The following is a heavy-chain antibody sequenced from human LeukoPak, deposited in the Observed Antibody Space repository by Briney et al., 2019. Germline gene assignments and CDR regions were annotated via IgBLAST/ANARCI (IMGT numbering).Heavy chain of an antibody. J-gene: IGHJ6*03. Sequence: GGSLRLSCEASGFSFSSYNMDSVRQTPGKGLEWISSITTSSSYTFYADSVKGRFTISRDNARNSLYLQMNSLTAEDTAVYYCARDPYSGAYGDTYYYFMDVWGKGTTVTISS. CDR3: ARDPYSGAYGDTYYYFMDV. V-gene: IGHV3-21*01. CDR2: ITTSSSYT. CDR1: GFSFSSYN. D-gene: IGHD1-26*01.